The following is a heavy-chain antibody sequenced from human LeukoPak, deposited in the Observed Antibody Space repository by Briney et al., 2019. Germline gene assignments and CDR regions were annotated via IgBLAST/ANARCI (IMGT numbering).Heavy chain of an antibody. CDR2: ISYDGSNK. CDR1: VFMFSNYG. V-gene: IGHV3-30*18. D-gene: IGHD3-10*01. J-gene: IGHJ3*02. CDR3: AKDLRRRYYFGSGSRGGTFDI. Sequence: GRSLRLSCAASVFMFSNYGMQWVRQAPGKGLEWVAVISYDGSNKYYADSVKGRFTISRDNSKNTLYLQMNSLRAEDTAVYYCAKDLRRRYYFGSGSRGGTFDIWGQGTMVTVSS.